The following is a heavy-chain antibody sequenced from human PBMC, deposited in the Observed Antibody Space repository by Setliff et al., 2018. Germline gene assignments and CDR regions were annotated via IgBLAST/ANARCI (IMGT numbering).Heavy chain of an antibody. CDR3: AKDRWGYADP. CDR2: IYSGGST. J-gene: IGHJ5*02. V-gene: IGHV3-53*05. D-gene: IGHD2-2*01. Sequence: PGGSLRLSCAASGFTVSSNYMSWVRQAPGKGLEWVSVIYSGGSTYYADSVKGRFTVSRDNAMDTLFLQMNGLTTDDTAKYFCAKDRWGYADPWGQGTLVTVSS. CDR1: GFTVSSNY.